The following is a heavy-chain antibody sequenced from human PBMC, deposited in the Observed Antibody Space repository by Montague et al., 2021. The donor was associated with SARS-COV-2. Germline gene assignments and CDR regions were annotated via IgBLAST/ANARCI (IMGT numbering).Heavy chain of an antibody. D-gene: IGHD1-26*01. Sequence: SLRLSCSASGFTFSDYYMTWIRQAPGKGLEWVSYISDSGYTIYYXDSVKGRFTISRDNAKNSLYLQMNSLRAEDTAMYYCAKDAKAIAYWGQGTLVTVSS. V-gene: IGHV3-11*01. J-gene: IGHJ4*02. CDR2: ISDSGYTI. CDR3: AKDAKAIAY. CDR1: GFTFSDYY.